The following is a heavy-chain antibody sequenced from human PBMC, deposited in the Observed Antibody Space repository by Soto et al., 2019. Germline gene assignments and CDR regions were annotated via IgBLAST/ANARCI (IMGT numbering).Heavy chain of an antibody. CDR3: ARVNILTGYYVVFFDV. Sequence: PSETLSLTCAASGGSFSAYYWSWIRQPPGRGLEWIGEINHNGNSNYNPALESRVTISVDTSKNQFSLKLISVTAADTAVYYCARVNILTGYYVVFFDVWGRGTLVTVSS. D-gene: IGHD3-9*01. CDR2: INHNGNS. J-gene: IGHJ2*01. V-gene: IGHV4-34*01. CDR1: GGSFSAYY.